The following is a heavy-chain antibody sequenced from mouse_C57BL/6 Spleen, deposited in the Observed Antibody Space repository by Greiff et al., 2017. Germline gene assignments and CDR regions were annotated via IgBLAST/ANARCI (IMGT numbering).Heavy chain of an antibody. CDR2: ISSGGDYI. CDR3: TRDTGGSSYGDYFDY. Sequence: EVMLVESGEGLVKPGGSLKLSCAASGFTFSSYAMSWVRQTPEKRLEWVAYISSGGDYIYYADTVKGRFTISRENARNTLYLQMSSLKSEDTAMYYCTRDTGGSSYGDYFDYWGQGTTLTVSS. V-gene: IGHV5-9-1*02. CDR1: GFTFSSYA. D-gene: IGHD1-1*01. J-gene: IGHJ2*01.